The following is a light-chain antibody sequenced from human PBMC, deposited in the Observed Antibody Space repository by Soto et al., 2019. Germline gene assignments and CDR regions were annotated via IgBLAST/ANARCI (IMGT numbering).Light chain of an antibody. CDR1: SSDVGGFDH. CDR3: NSFTPTNTYV. Sequence: SALXQPAYVYRAHGQSITITRTGASSDVGGFDHVSWYQQHPGKVPRLLIYDVSSRPSGVSDRFSGSKSGNTASLTISGLQAEDEAAYYCNSFTPTNTYVFGPGTKVTVL. J-gene: IGLJ1*01. CDR2: DVS. V-gene: IGLV2-14*03.